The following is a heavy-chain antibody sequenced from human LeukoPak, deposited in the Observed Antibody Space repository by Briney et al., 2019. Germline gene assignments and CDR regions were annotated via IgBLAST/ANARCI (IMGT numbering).Heavy chain of an antibody. V-gene: IGHV1-69*13. Sequence: GASVKLSCKASGGTFSSYAISWVRQPPGQGREWMGGIIPISGAAEYAQKFQGRVTITADEPTTTAYRELTSLTSDDTAVYYCAPETGPLPLHNLLTGRQDLYYHYRHVWGKRPTVPVS. CDR1: GGTFSSYA. J-gene: IGHJ6*03. CDR3: APETGPLPLHNLLTGRQDLYYHYRHV. CDR2: IIPISGAA. D-gene: IGHD3-9*01.